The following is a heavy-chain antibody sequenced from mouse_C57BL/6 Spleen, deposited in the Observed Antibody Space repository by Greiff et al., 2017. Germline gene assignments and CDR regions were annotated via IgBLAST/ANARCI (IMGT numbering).Heavy chain of an antibody. CDR2: IDPSDSYT. CDR3: ARSRGYEGYDY. Sequence: QVQLQQPGAELVMPGASVKLSCKASGYTFTSYWMHWVKQRPGQGLEWIGEIDPSDSYTNYNQKFKGKSILTVDKSSSTAYMQLSSLTSEDSAVYYCARSRGYEGYDYWGQGTSVTVSS. V-gene: IGHV1-69*01. CDR1: GYTFTSYW. J-gene: IGHJ4*01. D-gene: IGHD2-2*01.